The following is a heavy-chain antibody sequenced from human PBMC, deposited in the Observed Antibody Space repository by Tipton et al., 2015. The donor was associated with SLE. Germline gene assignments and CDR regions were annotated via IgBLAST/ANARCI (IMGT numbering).Heavy chain of an antibody. D-gene: IGHD1-7*01. V-gene: IGHV1-18*01. CDR1: GYTFTSYG. CDR2: ISAYNGNT. CDR3: AGQELNQLELMGYCYMGV. J-gene: IGHJ6*03. Sequence: QSGAEVKKPGASVKVSCKASGYTFTSYGISWVRQAPGQGLEWMGWISAYNGNTNYAQKLQGRVTMTTDTSTSTAYMELRSLRSDGTDGYDCAGQELNQLELMGYCYMGVGGKGSTVAVAS.